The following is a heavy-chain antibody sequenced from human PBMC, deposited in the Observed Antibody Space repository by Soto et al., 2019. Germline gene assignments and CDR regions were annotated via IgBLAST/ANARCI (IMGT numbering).Heavy chain of an antibody. CDR1: GYTFTSYG. J-gene: IGHJ5*02. CDR3: ARKDSSGYYFNWFDP. V-gene: IGHV1-18*01. D-gene: IGHD3-22*01. Sequence: ASVKVSCKASGYTFTSYGISWVRQAPGQGLEWMGWISAYNGNTNYAQKLQGRVTMTTDTSTSTAYMELRSLRSDDTAVCYCARKDSSGYYFNWFDPWGQGTLVTVSS. CDR2: ISAYNGNT.